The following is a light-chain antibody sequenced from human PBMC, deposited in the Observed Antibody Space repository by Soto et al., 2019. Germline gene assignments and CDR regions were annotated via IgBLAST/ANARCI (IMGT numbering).Light chain of an antibody. Sequence: EIVMTXXPXXXXLSPGERAXXSCRASQSVRSNLAWYQHKPGQAPRLLIYAASTRATAVPARFSASGSGTEFTLTISGLQSEDFAVYYCHQYDHWSEAFGQGTRLEIK. V-gene: IGKV3-15*01. CDR1: QSVRSN. CDR2: AAS. J-gene: IGKJ5*01. CDR3: HQYDHWSEA.